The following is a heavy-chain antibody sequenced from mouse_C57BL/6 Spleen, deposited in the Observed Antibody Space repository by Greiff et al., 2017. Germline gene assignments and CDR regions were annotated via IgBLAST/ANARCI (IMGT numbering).Heavy chain of an antibody. CDR2: IWSDGST. V-gene: IGHV2-6*03. J-gene: IGHJ4*01. CDR3: ASSPDYYGSSYAMDY. D-gene: IGHD1-1*01. Sequence: QVQLKESGPGLVAPSQSLSITCTVSGFSLTSYGVQWVRQPPGKGLEWLVVIWSDGSTTYNSALKSRLSISKDNSKSQVFLKMNSLQTDDTAMYYCASSPDYYGSSYAMDYWGQGTSVTVSS. CDR1: GFSLTSYG.